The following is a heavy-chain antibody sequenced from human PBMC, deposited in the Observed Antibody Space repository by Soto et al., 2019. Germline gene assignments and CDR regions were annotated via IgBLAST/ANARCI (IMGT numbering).Heavy chain of an antibody. CDR3: STGGYFLDY. D-gene: IGHD3-16*01. J-gene: IGHJ4*02. CDR1: GFTFSNAW. V-gene: IGHV3-15*01. CDR2: IKSKTDGETT. Sequence: EEQLVESGGSLVKPGGSLRLSCAGSGFTFSNAWMNWVRQAPGKGLEWVGRIKSKTDGETTDYAAPVKGRFTISRDDSKNTVYLQMNNLKTEDTAVYYCSTGGYFLDYWGQGTLVTVSS.